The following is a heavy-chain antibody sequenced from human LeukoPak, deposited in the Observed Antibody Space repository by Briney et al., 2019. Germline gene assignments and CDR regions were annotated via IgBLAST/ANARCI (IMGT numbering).Heavy chain of an antibody. CDR2: MNPNSGNT. Sequence: GASVKVSCKASGYTFTSYDINWVRQATGQGLEWMGWMNPNSGNTGYAQKFQGRVTMTRDTSISTAYMELSRLRSDDTAVYYCARLNRVTMIWDYWGQGTLVTVSS. CDR1: GYTFTSYD. V-gene: IGHV1-8*02. D-gene: IGHD3-22*01. J-gene: IGHJ4*02. CDR3: ARLNRVTMIWDY.